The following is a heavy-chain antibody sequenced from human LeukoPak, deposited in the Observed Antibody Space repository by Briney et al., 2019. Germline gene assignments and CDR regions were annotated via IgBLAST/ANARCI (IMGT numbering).Heavy chain of an antibody. CDR2: IIPIFGTA. J-gene: IGHJ4*02. CDR3: ARARTLVTVYFDY. Sequence: SVKVSCKASGGTFSSYAISWVRQAPGQGLEWMGGIIPIFGTANYAQKFQGRVTITADESTSTAYMELSSLTSEDTAVYYCARARTLVTVYFDYWGQGTLVTVSS. V-gene: IGHV1-69*13. D-gene: IGHD6-13*01. CDR1: GGTFSSYA.